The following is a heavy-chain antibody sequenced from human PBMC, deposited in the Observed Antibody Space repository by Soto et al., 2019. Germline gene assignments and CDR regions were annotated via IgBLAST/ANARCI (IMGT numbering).Heavy chain of an antibody. CDR2: INPSGGST. V-gene: IGHV1-46*01. D-gene: IGHD2-15*01. CDR1: GYTFTSYY. J-gene: IGHJ6*02. Sequence: ASVKVSCKASGYTFTSYYMHWVRQAPGQGLEWMGIINPSGGSTNYAQKLQGRVAMTRDTSTSTVYMELNSLRSEDTAVYHCARREYCSGGSCYPPRYYGMDVWGQGTTVTVSS. CDR3: ARREYCSGGSCYPPRYYGMDV.